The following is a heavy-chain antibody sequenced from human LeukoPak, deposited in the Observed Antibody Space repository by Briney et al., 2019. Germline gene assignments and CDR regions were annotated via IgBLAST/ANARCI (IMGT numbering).Heavy chain of an antibody. CDR1: GGSISNYY. CDR2: IYYSGST. V-gene: IGHV4-59*01. J-gene: IGHJ4*02. CDR3: ARSPAGEVTASFDY. D-gene: IGHD2-21*02. Sequence: SETLSLTCTVSGGSISNYYWSWIRQPPGKGLEWIGYIYYSGSTNYNPSLKSRVTISVDTSKNQFSLKLSSVTAADTAVYYCARSPAGEVTASFDYWGQGTLVTVSS.